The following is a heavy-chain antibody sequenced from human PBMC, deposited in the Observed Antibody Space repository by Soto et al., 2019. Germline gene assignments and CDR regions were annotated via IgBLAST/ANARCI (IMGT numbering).Heavy chain of an antibody. J-gene: IGHJ5*02. CDR2: IYTSGYT. CDR1: GGSISTYY. V-gene: IGHV4-4*07. D-gene: IGHD6-19*01. CDR3: ARETVAGTDNWFDP. Sequence: SETLSLTCTVSGGSISTYYWNWIRQPAGKRLEWLGRIYTSGYTKYNPSLKSRVTMSLDTSKRQFSLKLSSVTAADTAVYYCARETVAGTDNWFDPLCQGILVTVSS.